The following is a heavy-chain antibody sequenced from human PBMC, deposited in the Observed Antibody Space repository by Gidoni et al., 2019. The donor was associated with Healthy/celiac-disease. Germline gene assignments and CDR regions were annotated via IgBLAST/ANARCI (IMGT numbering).Heavy chain of an antibody. D-gene: IGHD4-17*01. J-gene: IGHJ4*02. CDR3: AQTGYGTLFVNY. V-gene: IGHV3-21*01. CDR2: ISSSSSYI. Sequence: EVQLVESGGGLVKPGGSLRLSCAASGFTFSSFSMNWVRQAPGKGLEWVSSISSSSSYIYYADSVKGRFTISRDNAKNSLYLQMNSLRAEDTAVYYCAQTGYGTLFVNYWGQGTLVTVSS. CDR1: GFTFSSFS.